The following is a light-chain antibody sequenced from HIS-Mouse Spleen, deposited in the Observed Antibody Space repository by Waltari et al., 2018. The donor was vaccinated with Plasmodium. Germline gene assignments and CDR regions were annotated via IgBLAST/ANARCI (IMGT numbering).Light chain of an antibody. CDR1: NIGSKS. Sequence: SYVLTQPPSVSVAPGKTARITCGGNNIGSKSVHWYQQKPGQAPVLVGYDDSERPSGIPERVSGSNSGNTATLTISRVEAGDEADYYCQVWDSSSDHVVFGGGTKLTVL. J-gene: IGLJ2*01. V-gene: IGLV3-21*03. CDR2: DDS. CDR3: QVWDSSSDHVV.